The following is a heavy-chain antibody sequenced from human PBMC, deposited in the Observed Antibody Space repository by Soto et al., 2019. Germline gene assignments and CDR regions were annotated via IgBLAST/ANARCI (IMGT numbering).Heavy chain of an antibody. CDR2: INPNSGDT. J-gene: IGHJ6*02. CDR3: AKGGAIVAAGTRVYLYNAMDV. CDR1: GYTFTGYY. D-gene: IGHD1-26*01. Sequence: ASVKVSCKASGYTFTGYYAHWVRQAPGQGLEWMGWINPNSGDTYLAQRFQGRVTMNRDTSIGTAYMELRGLTSVDTAEYYCAKGGAIVAAGTRVYLYNAMDVWGQGTTVTVSS. V-gene: IGHV1-2*02.